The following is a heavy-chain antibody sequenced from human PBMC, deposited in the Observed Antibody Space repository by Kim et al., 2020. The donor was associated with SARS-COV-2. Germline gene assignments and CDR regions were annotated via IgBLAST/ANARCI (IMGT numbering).Heavy chain of an antibody. Sequence: GGSLRLSCAASGFTFSSYSMIWVRQAPGKGLEWVSSISGSSTYIYYADSFKDRFTISRDNAKNSLYLQMNSLRVEDTALYYCATTPVAVSGYWGQGTLVSVPS. J-gene: IGHJ4*02. CDR3: ATTPVAVSGY. CDR2: ISGSSTYI. D-gene: IGHD6-19*01. V-gene: IGHV3-21*01. CDR1: GFTFSSYS.